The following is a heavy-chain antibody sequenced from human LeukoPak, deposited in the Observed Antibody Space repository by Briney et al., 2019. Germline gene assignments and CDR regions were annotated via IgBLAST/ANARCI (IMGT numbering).Heavy chain of an antibody. V-gene: IGHV4-34*01. D-gene: IGHD6-19*01. J-gene: IGHJ5*02. CDR3: ARAVDIAVAANANWFDP. Sequence: SETLSLTCTVSGVSSSSSYWSWIRQPPGKGLEWIGEINHSGSTNYNPSLKSRVTISVDTSKNQFSLKLSSVTAADTAVYYCARAVDIAVAANANWFDPWGQGTLVTVSS. CDR1: GVSSSSSY. CDR2: INHSGST.